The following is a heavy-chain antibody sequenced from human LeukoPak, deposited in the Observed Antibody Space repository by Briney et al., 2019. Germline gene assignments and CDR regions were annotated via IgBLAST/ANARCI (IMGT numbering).Heavy chain of an antibody. Sequence: SQTLSLTCAISGDSVSTNSAASNWIRQSPSRGLEWLGRTYYRSKWYNDYAVSVKSRITINPDTSKNLFSLKLNSVTSEDTAVYYCARGLRSFDYWGQGTLVTVSS. CDR3: ARGLRSFDY. V-gene: IGHV6-1*01. J-gene: IGHJ4*02. CDR2: TYYRSKWYN. CDR1: GDSVSTNSAA. D-gene: IGHD5-12*01.